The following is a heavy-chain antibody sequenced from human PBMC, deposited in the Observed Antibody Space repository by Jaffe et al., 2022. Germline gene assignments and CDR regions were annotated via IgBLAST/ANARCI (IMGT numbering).Heavy chain of an antibody. Sequence: QVQLVQSGAEVKKPGSSVKVSCKASGGTFSSYAISWVRQAPGQGLEWMGGIIPIFGTANYAQKFQGRVTITADESTSTAYMELSSLRSEDTAVYYCARDRRNSYDFWSGNVDAFDIWGQGTMVTVSS. J-gene: IGHJ3*02. CDR3: ARDRRNSYDFWSGNVDAFDI. V-gene: IGHV1-69*01. CDR1: GGTFSSYA. D-gene: IGHD3-3*01. CDR2: IIPIFGTA.